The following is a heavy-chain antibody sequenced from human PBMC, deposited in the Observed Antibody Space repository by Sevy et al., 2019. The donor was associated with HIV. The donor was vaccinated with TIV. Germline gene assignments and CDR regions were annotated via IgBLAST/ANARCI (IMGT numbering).Heavy chain of an antibody. CDR2: IIPIFGTA. V-gene: IGHV1-69*13. D-gene: IGHD1-26*01. CDR1: GGTFSSYA. Sequence: ASVKVSCKASGGTFSSYAISWVRQAPGQGLEWMGVIIPIFGTANYAQKFQGRVTITADESTSTAYMELTSLKSDETAVYYCARGGGVGATNTPDSWGQGTLVTVSS. CDR3: ARGGGVGATNTPDS. J-gene: IGHJ4*02.